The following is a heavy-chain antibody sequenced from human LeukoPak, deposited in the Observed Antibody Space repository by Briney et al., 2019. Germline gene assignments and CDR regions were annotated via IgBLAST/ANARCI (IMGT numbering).Heavy chain of an antibody. D-gene: IGHD2-2*01. J-gene: IGHJ5*02. Sequence: SETLSLTCAVYGGSFSGYYWSWVRQPPGKGLEWIGEINHSGSTNYNPSLKSRVTISVDTSKNQFSLKLSSVTAADTAVYYCARGRIIVVVPAARFDPWGQGTLVTVSS. V-gene: IGHV4-34*01. CDR2: INHSGST. CDR3: ARGRIIVVVPAARFDP. CDR1: GGSFSGYY.